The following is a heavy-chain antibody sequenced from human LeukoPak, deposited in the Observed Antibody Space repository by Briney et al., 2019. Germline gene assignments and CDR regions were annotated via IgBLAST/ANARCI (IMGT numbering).Heavy chain of an antibody. CDR2: IRYDGTNK. CDR1: GFTFSSYG. CDR3: ANSRQLVRVDY. Sequence: GGSLRLSCAASGFTFSSYGMQWVRQAPGKGLEGVAFIRYDGTNKYSADSVKGRFTISRDNSKNTLYLQMNSLTAEDTAVYYCANSRQLVRVDYWGQGTLVTVSS. J-gene: IGHJ4*02. V-gene: IGHV3-30*02. D-gene: IGHD6-13*01.